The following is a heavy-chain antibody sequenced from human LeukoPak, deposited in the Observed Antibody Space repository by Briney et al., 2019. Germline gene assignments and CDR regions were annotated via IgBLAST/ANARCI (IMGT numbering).Heavy chain of an antibody. Sequence: SVKVSCKASGGTFSSYAISWVRQAPGQGLEWMGGIIPIFGTANYAQKFQGRVTITADESTSTAYMELSSLRSEDTAVYYCARETNYDYVWGSYRFGYFDCWGQGTLVTVSS. CDR3: ARETNYDYVWGSYRFGYFDC. CDR2: IIPIFGTA. CDR1: GGTFSSYA. J-gene: IGHJ4*02. V-gene: IGHV1-69*13. D-gene: IGHD3-16*02.